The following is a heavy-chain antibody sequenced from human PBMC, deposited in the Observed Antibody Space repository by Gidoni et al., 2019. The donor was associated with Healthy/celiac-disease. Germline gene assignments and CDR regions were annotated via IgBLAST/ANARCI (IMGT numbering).Heavy chain of an antibody. CDR2: IKSKTDGGTT. J-gene: IGHJ2*01. V-gene: IGHV3-15*07. CDR1: GFTFRNAW. D-gene: IGHD3-22*01. Sequence: EVQLVESGGGLVKPGGSLRLSCAASGFTFRNAWMNWVRQAPGKGLEWVGRIKSKTDGGTTDYAAPVKGRFTISRDDSKNTLYLQMNSLKTEDTAVYYCTTGITYYYDSSGYRTRGFFDLWGRGTLVTVSS. CDR3: TTGITYYYDSSGYRTRGFFDL.